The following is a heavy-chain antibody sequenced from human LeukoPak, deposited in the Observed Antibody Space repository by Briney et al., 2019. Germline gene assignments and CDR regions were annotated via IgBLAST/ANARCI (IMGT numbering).Heavy chain of an antibody. CDR3: AKGGAVAGTSGY. CDR1: GFTFSSYA. J-gene: IGHJ4*02. V-gene: IGHV3-23*01. D-gene: IGHD6-19*01. CDR2: ISGSGGST. Sequence: GGSLRLSCAASGFTFSSYAMSWVRQAPGKGLEWVSAISGSGGSTYYADSVKGRFTISRGNSKNTLYLQMNSLRAEDTAVYYCAKGGAVAGTSGYWGQGTLVTVSS.